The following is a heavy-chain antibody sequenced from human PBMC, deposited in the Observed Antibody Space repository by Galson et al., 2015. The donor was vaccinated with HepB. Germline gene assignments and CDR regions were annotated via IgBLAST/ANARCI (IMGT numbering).Heavy chain of an antibody. CDR2: INPSGGST. D-gene: IGHD3-10*02. J-gene: IGHJ4*02. V-gene: IGHV1-46*01. CDR1: GYTLTSFY. CDR3: ARGNVQRPGGY. Sequence: SVKVSCKASGYTLTSFYMHWMRQAPGQGLEWMGIINPSGGSTTYAQRLQGRVTMTRDTSTSTVYMELSSLRFEDTAVYYCARGNVQRPGGYWGQGTLVTVSS.